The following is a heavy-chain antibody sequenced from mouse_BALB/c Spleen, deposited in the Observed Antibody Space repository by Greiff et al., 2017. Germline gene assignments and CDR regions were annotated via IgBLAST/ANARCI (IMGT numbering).Heavy chain of an antibody. Sequence: DVKLVESGGGLVKPGGSLKLSCAASGFTFSSYAMSWVRQTPEKRLEWVATISSGGSYTYYPDSVKGRFTISRDNAKNTLYLQMSSLRSEDTAMYYCIGDDYDEGYWGQGTLVTVSA. V-gene: IGHV5-9-3*01. CDR3: IGDDYDEGY. J-gene: IGHJ3*01. CDR2: ISSGGSYT. CDR1: GFTFSSYA. D-gene: IGHD2-4*01.